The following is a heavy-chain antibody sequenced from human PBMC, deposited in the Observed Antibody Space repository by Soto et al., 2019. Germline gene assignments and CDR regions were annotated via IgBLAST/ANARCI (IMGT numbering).Heavy chain of an antibody. CDR3: AKLPRGSIAAAGTIDY. V-gene: IGHV3-30*18. D-gene: IGHD6-13*01. CDR2: ISYDGSNK. Sequence: RLSCAASGFTFSSYSMHWVRQAPGKGLEWVAVISYDGSNKYYADSVKGRFTISRDNSKNTLYLQMNSLRAEDTAVYYCAKLPRGSIAAAGTIDYWGQGTLVTVSS. CDR1: GFTFSSYS. J-gene: IGHJ4*02.